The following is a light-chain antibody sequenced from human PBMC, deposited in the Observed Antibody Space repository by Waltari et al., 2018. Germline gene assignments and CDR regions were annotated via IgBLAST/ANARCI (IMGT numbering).Light chain of an antibody. CDR1: SSDVGAYKL. CDR3: CSYAGDSTGV. CDR2: EDT. J-gene: IGLJ3*02. V-gene: IGLV2-23*01. Sequence: QSALTQPASVSGSLGQSITISCTGSSSDVGAYKLVSWYQQHPGKAPKLMISEDTNRPSGVCNRVSGAKSGNTASLTSSGHQAEDEADYRCCSYAGDSTGVFGGGTVLTVL.